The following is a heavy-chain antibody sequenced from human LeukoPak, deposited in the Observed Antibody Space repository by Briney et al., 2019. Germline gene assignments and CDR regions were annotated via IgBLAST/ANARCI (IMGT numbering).Heavy chain of an antibody. Sequence: SQTLSLTCAVSGGSISSGDYYWSWIRQPPGKGLEWIGYIFHSGTTYYNPSLESRLIISVDTSKNQFSLKLSSVSAADTAVYYCARGLDYHDSGAPEAFDIWGQGTKVTVSS. CDR3: ARGLDYHDSGAPEAFDI. J-gene: IGHJ3*02. V-gene: IGHV4-30-4*01. D-gene: IGHD3-22*01. CDR2: IFHSGTT. CDR1: GGSISSGDYY.